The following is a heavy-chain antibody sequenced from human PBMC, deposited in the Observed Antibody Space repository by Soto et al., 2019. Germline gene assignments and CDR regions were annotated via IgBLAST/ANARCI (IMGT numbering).Heavy chain of an antibody. Sequence: PSETLSLTCTVSGGSISSGGYYWSWIRQHPGKGLEWIGYIYYSGSTNYNPSLKSRVTISVDTSKNQFSLKLSSVTAADTAVYYCAFSIDGYNLHHYGLAVRAQGTTDTVSS. V-gene: IGHV4-61*08. D-gene: IGHD1-1*01. CDR1: GGSISSGGYY. CDR3: AFSIDGYNLHHYGLAV. J-gene: IGHJ6*02. CDR2: IYYSGST.